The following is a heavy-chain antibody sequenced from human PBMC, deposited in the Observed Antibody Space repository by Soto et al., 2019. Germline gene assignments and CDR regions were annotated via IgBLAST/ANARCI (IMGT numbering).Heavy chain of an antibody. J-gene: IGHJ4*02. Sequence: GGSLRLSCAASGFTFTSFAVSWVRRAPGKGLEWVSAISGSGGATYYADSVKGRFTVSRDNSRNTVYLQVDSLRAEDTAVYYCAHWGKSGSDFWGQGTLVTVSS. CDR1: GFTFTSFA. CDR2: ISGSGGAT. D-gene: IGHD1-26*01. V-gene: IGHV3-23*01. CDR3: AHWGKSGSDF.